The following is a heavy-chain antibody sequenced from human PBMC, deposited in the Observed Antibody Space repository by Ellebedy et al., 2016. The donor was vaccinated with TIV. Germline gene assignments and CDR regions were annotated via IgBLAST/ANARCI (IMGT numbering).Heavy chain of an antibody. CDR2: IIPTFGTP. D-gene: IGHD3-9*01. CDR3: ARPRYFDWLSPLDC. Sequence: ASVKVSCKASGYTFTGYYMHWVRQAPGQGLEWMGAIIPTFGTPKYAEEFQGRVTITADESTSTVYMELSSLKSEDTAVYYCARPRYFDWLSPLDCWGQGTLLTVSS. J-gene: IGHJ4*02. V-gene: IGHV1-69*13. CDR1: GYTFTGYY.